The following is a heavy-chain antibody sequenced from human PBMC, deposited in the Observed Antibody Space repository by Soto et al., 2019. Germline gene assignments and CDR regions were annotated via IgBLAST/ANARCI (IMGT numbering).Heavy chain of an antibody. D-gene: IGHD6-19*01. Sequence: GGSLRLSCAASGFTFSSYEMNWVRQAPGKGLEWVSYISSSGSTIYYADSVKGRFTISRDNAKNSLYLQMNSLRAEDTAVYYCAREDGSGWYGDVDVWGQGPTVTVYS. J-gene: IGHJ6*02. V-gene: IGHV3-48*03. CDR1: GFTFSSYE. CDR2: ISSSGSTI. CDR3: AREDGSGWYGDVDV.